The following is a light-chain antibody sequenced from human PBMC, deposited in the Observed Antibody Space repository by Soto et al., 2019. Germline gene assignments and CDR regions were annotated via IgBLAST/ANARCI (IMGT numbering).Light chain of an antibody. CDR3: LVYYGGSYV. J-gene: IGLJ1*01. CDR2: GTT. Sequence: QSVVTQEPSLTVSPGGTVTLTCASSTGPVTSGFYPHWGQQKPGQAPRTLIYGTTNKHSWTPSRISGSLLGGKAALTLSGVQTEDEADYYCLVYYGGSYVFGAGTKLTVL. V-gene: IGLV7-43*01. CDR1: TGPVTSGFY.